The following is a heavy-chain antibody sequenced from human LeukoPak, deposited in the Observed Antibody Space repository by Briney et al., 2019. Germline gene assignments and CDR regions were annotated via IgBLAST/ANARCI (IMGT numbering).Heavy chain of an antibody. V-gene: IGHV3-23*01. CDR1: GFTFSSYG. J-gene: IGHJ4*02. Sequence: RGSLRLSCAASGFTFSSYGMSSVRQAPGKGLEWVSAISGSVGSTSYADSVKGRFTIYRDNSKKTLYLQMNSLRAEDTAVYYCAKVRELLWFGELLYFDYWGQGTLVTVSS. D-gene: IGHD3-10*01. CDR2: ISGSVGST. CDR3: AKVRELLWFGELLYFDY.